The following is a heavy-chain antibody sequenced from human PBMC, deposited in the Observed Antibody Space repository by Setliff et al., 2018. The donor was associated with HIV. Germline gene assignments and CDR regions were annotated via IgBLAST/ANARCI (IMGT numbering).Heavy chain of an antibody. CDR2: IYPSGST. J-gene: IGHJ4*02. Sequence: KASETLSLTCIVSGGSISTYYWSWIRQPAGEGLEWIGRIYPSGSTNYNPSLRSRVTLSVDTSKNHFSLKLYSVTAADTAVYYCARDRGTRYGSGKDFDSWGQGILVTVSS. CDR3: ARDRGTRYGSGKDFDS. D-gene: IGHD3-10*01. V-gene: IGHV4-4*07. CDR1: GGSISTYY.